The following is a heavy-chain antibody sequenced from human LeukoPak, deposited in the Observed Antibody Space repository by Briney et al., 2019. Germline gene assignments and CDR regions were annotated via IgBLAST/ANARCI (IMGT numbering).Heavy chain of an antibody. CDR3: AGRLGGVDGI. D-gene: IGHD3-16*01. CDR2: IYTSGST. J-gene: IGHJ3*02. V-gene: IGHV4-61*02. Sequence: PSETLSLTCTVSGGSISSGSYYWSWIRQPAGKGLEWIGRIYTSGSTNYNPSLKSRVTISVDTSKNQFSLKLSSVTAADTAVYYCAGRLGGVDGISRQGTMVTVSS. CDR1: GGSISSGSYY.